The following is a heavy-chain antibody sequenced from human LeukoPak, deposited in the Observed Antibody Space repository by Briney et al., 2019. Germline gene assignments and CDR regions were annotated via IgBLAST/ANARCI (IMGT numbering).Heavy chain of an antibody. CDR3: ARWVCGRYSGSYYPDY. Sequence: ASVKVSCKASGYTFTSYGISWVRQAPGQGLEWMGWISAYNGNTNYAQKLQGRVTMTTDTSTSTAYMELRSLRSDDTAVYYCARWVCGRYSGSYYPDYWGQGTLVTVSS. CDR2: ISAYNGNT. J-gene: IGHJ4*02. D-gene: IGHD1-26*01. CDR1: GYTFTSYG. V-gene: IGHV1-18*01.